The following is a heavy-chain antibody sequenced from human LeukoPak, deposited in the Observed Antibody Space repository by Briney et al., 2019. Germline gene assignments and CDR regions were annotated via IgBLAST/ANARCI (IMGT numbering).Heavy chain of an antibody. CDR1: GGSISSYY. CDR2: IYTSGSP. CDR3: ASYDFWSGYSDY. D-gene: IGHD3-3*01. V-gene: IGHV4-4*09. Sequence: SETLSLTCTVSGGSISSYYWSWIRQPPGKGLEWIGYIYTSGSPNYNPSLKSRVTISVDTSKNQFSLKLSSVTAADTAVYYCASYDFWSGYSDYWGQGTLVTVSS. J-gene: IGHJ4*02.